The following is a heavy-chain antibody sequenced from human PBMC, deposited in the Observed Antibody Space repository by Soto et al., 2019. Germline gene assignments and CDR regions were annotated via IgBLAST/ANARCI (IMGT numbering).Heavy chain of an antibody. CDR2: INTDGSTR. Sequence: EVQLVESGGGLVQPGGSLRLSCAASGFTFSRYWMHWVRQAPGEGLVWVSRINTDGSTRSYADSVKGRFTISRDNAKNTLFLQMNSLRPEDTAVYYCARVAYGAYHFDYWGQGTLVT. J-gene: IGHJ4*02. CDR1: GFTFSRYW. V-gene: IGHV3-74*01. D-gene: IGHD2-21*01. CDR3: ARVAYGAYHFDY.